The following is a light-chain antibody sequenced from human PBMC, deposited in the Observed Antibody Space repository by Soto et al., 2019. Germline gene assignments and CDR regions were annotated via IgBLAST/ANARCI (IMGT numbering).Light chain of an antibody. CDR1: SSNIGGNS. V-gene: IGLV1-51*01. Sequence: VLTQPRSMSATPGQKGTISCSGSSSNIGGNSVSWYQQLPGTATKLLIYDDNKRPSGIPDRFSGSKSGTSATLGITGFQTGDEADYYCGSWDSSLSAYVFGTGTKVTVL. CDR2: DDN. CDR3: GSWDSSLSAYV. J-gene: IGLJ1*01.